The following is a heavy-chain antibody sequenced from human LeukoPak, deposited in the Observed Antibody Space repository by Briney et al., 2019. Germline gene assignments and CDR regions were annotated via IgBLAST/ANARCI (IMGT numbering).Heavy chain of an antibody. CDR3: ARLSMTSYGKYYFEY. V-gene: IGHV3-21*01. J-gene: IGHJ4*02. CDR2: LSSTSINI. D-gene: IGHD3-10*01. Sequence: GGSLRHSCAASGFTFSNYAMEWVRQAPGKGLEWVSSLSSTSINIYYADSVKGRFTISRDNAKNSLYLQMNSLRAEVTAVYYCARLSMTSYGKYYFEYWGQGTLVTVSS. CDR1: GFTFSNYA.